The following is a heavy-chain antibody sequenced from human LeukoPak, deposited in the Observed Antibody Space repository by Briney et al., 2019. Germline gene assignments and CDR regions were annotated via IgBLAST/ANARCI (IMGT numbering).Heavy chain of an antibody. Sequence: GRSLRLSCAASGFTFSYYEMNWVRQAPGKGLEWISYISTSGTKINYADSVKGRFTISRDNAKSSLSLQMNSLRAEDTAVYYCATSSWDYWGQGTLVTVSS. CDR3: ATSSWDY. D-gene: IGHD3-10*01. CDR1: GFTFSYYE. CDR2: ISTSGTKI. J-gene: IGHJ4*02. V-gene: IGHV3-48*03.